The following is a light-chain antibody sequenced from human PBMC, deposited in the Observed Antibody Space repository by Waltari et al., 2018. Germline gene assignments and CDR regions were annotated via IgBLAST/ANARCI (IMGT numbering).Light chain of an antibody. CDR2: AAS. J-gene: IGKJ2*01. V-gene: IGKV1-6*01. CDR3: MQATSWPPYT. Sequence: QMTQSPSSLSASVGDRVTISCRASKNIRSYLSWYQQKPGIAPKLVIYAASTLQSGVPDRFSGSGSGTEFTLKISRVEAEDVGLYYCMQATSWPPYTFGQGTKLEIK. CDR1: KNIRSY.